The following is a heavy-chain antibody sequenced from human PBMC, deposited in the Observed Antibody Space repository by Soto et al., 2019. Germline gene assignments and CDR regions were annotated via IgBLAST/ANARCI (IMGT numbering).Heavy chain of an antibody. Sequence: SVKVSCKASGGTFSSYTISWVRQAPGQGLEWMGRIIPILGIANYAQKFQGRVTITADKSTGTAYMELSSLRSEDTAVYYCARRYCSSTSCYDAFDIWGQGTMVTVSS. D-gene: IGHD2-2*01. CDR2: IIPILGIA. CDR3: ARRYCSSTSCYDAFDI. CDR1: GGTFSSYT. J-gene: IGHJ3*02. V-gene: IGHV1-69*02.